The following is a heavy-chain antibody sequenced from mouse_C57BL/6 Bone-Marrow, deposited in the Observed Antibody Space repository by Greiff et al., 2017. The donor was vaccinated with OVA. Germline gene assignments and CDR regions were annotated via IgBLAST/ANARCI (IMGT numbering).Heavy chain of an antibody. J-gene: IGHJ2*01. CDR2: IYPRSGNT. D-gene: IGHD2-3*01. Sequence: LMESGAELARPGASVKLSCKASGYTFTSYGISWVKQRTGQGLEWIGEIYPRSGNTYYNEKFKGKATLTADKSSSTAYMELRSLTSEDSAVYFCARYSGYSYYFDYWGQGTTLTVSS. CDR3: ARYSGYSYYFDY. CDR1: GYTFTSYG. V-gene: IGHV1-81*01.